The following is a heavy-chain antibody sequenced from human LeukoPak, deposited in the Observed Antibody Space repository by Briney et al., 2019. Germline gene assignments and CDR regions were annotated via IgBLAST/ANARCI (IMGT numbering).Heavy chain of an antibody. V-gene: IGHV3-48*03. CDR3: AKDLGIMTPRAFDI. J-gene: IGHJ3*02. CDR2: LNSPGHTF. CDR1: GFTLSGFE. Sequence: GGSLRLSCAASGFTLSGFEMNWFRQALGKGLEWVSFLNSPGHTFYYADSVRGRFTISRDNAKNSLYLQMNSLRAEDTAVYYCAKDLGIMTPRAFDIWGQGTMVTVSS. D-gene: IGHD2-15*01.